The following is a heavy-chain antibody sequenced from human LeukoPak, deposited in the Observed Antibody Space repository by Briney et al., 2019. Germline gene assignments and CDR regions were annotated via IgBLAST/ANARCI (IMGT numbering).Heavy chain of an antibody. V-gene: IGHV3-33*06. Sequence: PGRSLRLSCAASGFTFSSYGMHWVRQAPGKGLEWVAVIWYDGSNKYYADSVKGRFTISRDNSKNTLYLQMNSLRAEDTAVYYCAKIKEEMATTEPDPAVDDAFDIWGQGTMVTVSS. CDR1: GFTFSSYG. CDR2: IWYDGSNK. J-gene: IGHJ3*02. CDR3: AKIKEEMATTEPDPAVDDAFDI. D-gene: IGHD5-24*01.